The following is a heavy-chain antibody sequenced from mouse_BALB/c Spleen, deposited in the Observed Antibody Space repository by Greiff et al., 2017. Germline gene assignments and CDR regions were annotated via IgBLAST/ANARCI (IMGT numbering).Heavy chain of an antibody. CDR2: INSNGGST. J-gene: IGHJ3*01. V-gene: IGHV5-6-3*01. Sequence: EVQVVESGGGLVQPGGSLKLSCAASGFTFSSYGMSWVRQTPDKRLELVATINSNGGSTYYPDSVKGRFTISRDNAKNTLYLQMSSLKSEDTAMYYCARGTYYGPCAYWGQGTLVTVSA. CDR3: ARGTYYGPCAY. CDR1: GFTFSSYG. D-gene: IGHD2-10*01.